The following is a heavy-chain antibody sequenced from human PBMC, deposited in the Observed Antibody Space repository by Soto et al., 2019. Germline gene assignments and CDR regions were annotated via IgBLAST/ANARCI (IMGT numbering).Heavy chain of an antibody. Sequence: QVQLVQSGAEVKKPGSSVKVSCKASGGTFSSYAISWVRQAPGQGLEWMGGIIPIFGTANYAQKFQGRVTITADESTSTANMELSGLRGEDTAVYYCSSDRDIGVVPVRNYYGMDVWGQGTTVTVSS. V-gene: IGHV1-69*01. CDR2: IIPIFGTA. J-gene: IGHJ6*02. CDR3: SSDRDIGVVPVRNYYGMDV. D-gene: IGHD2-2*01. CDR1: GGTFSSYA.